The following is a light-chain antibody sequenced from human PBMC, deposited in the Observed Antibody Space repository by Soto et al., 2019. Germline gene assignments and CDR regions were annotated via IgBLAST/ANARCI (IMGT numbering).Light chain of an antibody. Sequence: DIQMTQSPSSLSASVGDRLTITCRASQSISSYVNWYQQKPGKAPKVLIYAASSLQSGVPSRFSGSGPGTDFTLTISSLQPEDFATYYCQQSYRTPRTFGQGTKVEIK. V-gene: IGKV1-39*01. CDR2: AAS. CDR1: QSISSY. J-gene: IGKJ1*01. CDR3: QQSYRTPRT.